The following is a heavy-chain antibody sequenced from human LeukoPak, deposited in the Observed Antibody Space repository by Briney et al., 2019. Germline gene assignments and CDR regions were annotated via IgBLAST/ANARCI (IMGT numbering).Heavy chain of an antibody. CDR1: GGSFSGYY. CDR2: INHSGST. Sequence: SETLSLTYAVYGGSFSGYYWSWIRQPPGKGLEWIGEINHSGSTNYNPSLKSRVTISVDTSKNQFSLKLSSVTAADTAVYYCARYYCSSTSCYPRYYFDYRGQGTLVTVSS. J-gene: IGHJ4*02. CDR3: ARYYCSSTSCYPRYYFDY. D-gene: IGHD2-2*01. V-gene: IGHV4-34*01.